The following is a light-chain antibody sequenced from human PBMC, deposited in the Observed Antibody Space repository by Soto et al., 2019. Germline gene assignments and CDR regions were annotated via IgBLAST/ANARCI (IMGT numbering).Light chain of an antibody. CDR3: AAWDCSLNVYV. CDR2: SNN. CDR1: SSNIGSNT. Sequence: QSVLTQPPSASGTPGQRVTISCSGSSSNIGSNTVNWYQQLPRTAPKALIYSNNQRPSWVPDRFSGSKSGTSASLAISGLQSEDEADYYCAAWDCSLNVYVFGTGTKLTVL. J-gene: IGLJ1*01. V-gene: IGLV1-44*01.